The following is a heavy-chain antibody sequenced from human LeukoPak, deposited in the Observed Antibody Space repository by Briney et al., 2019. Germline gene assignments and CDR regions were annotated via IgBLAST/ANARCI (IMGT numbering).Heavy chain of an antibody. CDR3: AKEGIHMHYYYMDV. J-gene: IGHJ6*03. D-gene: IGHD6-13*01. V-gene: IGHV3-66*02. CDR1: GFTVSSTY. CDR2: FYSGDST. Sequence: GGSLRLSCAASGFTVSSTYMSWVRQAPGKGLEWVSVFYSGDSTYYADSVKGRFTISRDNSKNTLYLQMNSLRAEDTAVYYCAKEGIHMHYYYMDVWGKGTTVTVSS.